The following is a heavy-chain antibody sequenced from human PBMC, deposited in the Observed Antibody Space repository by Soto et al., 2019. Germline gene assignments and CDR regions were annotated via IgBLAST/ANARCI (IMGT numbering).Heavy chain of an antibody. CDR3: ARDSVGGPPYGSGSYNTYYYGMDV. CDR2: IYYSGST. D-gene: IGHD3-10*01. V-gene: IGHV4-31*03. Sequence: SETLSLTCTVSGGSISSGGYYWSWIRQHPGKGLEWIGYIYYSGSTYYNPSLKSRVTISVDTSKNQFSLKLSSVTAADTAVYYCARDSVGGPPYGSGSYNTYYYGMDVWGQGTTVTVSS. J-gene: IGHJ6*02. CDR1: GGSISSGGYY.